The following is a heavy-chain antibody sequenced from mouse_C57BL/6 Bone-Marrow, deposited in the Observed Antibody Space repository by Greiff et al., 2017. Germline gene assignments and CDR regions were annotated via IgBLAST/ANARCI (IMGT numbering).Heavy chain of an antibody. CDR3: ARRTGPWFAY. V-gene: IGHV1-54*01. CDR2: INPGSGGT. Sequence: VQLKESGAELVRPGTSVKVSCKASGYAFTNYLIEWVKQRPGQGLEWIGVINPGSGGTNYNEKFKGKATLTADKSSSTAYMQLSSLTSEDSAVYFCARRTGPWFAYWGQGTLVTVSA. J-gene: IGHJ3*01. D-gene: IGHD4-1*01. CDR1: GYAFTNYL.